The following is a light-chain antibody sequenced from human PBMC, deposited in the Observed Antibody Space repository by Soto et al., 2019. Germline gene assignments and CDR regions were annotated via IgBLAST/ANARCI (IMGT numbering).Light chain of an antibody. J-gene: IGLJ3*02. CDR3: CSYAGSYTGV. CDR2: DVS. V-gene: IGLV2-11*01. Sequence: QSALTQPRSVSGSPGQSVTISCTGTSSDVGGYNYVSWYQQHPGKAPKLMIYDVSKRPSGVPDRFSGSKSGNTASLTISGLQAEDEAYYYCCSYAGSYTGVFGGGTKVTVL. CDR1: SSDVGGYNY.